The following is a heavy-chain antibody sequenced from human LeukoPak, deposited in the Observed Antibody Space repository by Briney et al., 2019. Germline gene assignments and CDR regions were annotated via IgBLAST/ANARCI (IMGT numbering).Heavy chain of an antibody. J-gene: IGHJ4*02. CDR1: GFTFSTYW. Sequence: AGGSLRLSCAASGFTFSTYWMTWVRQAPGKGLEWVAHINQDGSAKNYVDSLKGRFTISRDNAKNSLFLQMNSLRADDTAVYYCARATTIAPETLDYWGQGTLVTVSS. D-gene: IGHD4-11*01. V-gene: IGHV3-7*01. CDR3: ARATTIAPETLDY. CDR2: INQDGSAK.